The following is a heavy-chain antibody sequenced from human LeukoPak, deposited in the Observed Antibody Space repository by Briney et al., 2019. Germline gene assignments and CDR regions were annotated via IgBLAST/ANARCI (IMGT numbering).Heavy chain of an antibody. CDR2: MNPNSGNT. J-gene: IGHJ4*02. CDR1: GYTFTTNH. CDR3: ARVATMVRGVIGY. D-gene: IGHD3-10*01. Sequence: ASVKVSCKASGYTFTTNHINWVRQATGQGLGWMGWMNPNSGNTGYAQKFQGRVTMTRNTSISTAYMELSSLRSEDTAVYYCARVATMVRGVIGYWGQGTLVTVSS. V-gene: IGHV1-8*01.